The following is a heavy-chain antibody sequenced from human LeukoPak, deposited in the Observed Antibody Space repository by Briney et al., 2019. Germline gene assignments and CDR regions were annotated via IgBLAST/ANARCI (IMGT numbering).Heavy chain of an antibody. J-gene: IGHJ3*02. CDR2: ISGSGGST. D-gene: IGHD1-1*01. Sequence: GGSLRLSCAGSGFTFSSSAMTWVRQAPGKGLEWVSVISGSGGSTYYADSVKGRFTISRDNSKNTLFLQMNSLRAEDTAVYYCAKGRNWNRNAFDIWGPGTMLTVSS. CDR3: AKGRNWNRNAFDI. CDR1: GFTFSSSA. V-gene: IGHV3-23*01.